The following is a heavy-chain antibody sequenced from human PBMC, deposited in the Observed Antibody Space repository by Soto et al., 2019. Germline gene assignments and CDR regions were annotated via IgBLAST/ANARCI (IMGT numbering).Heavy chain of an antibody. Sequence: GGSLRLSCAASGFTFSNAWMNWVRQAPGKGLEWVGRIKSKTDGGTTDYAAPVKGRFTISRDDSKNTLYLQMNSLKTEDTAVYYCTTEGQYYDFWSGPYYYYGMDVWGQGTTVTVSS. CDR3: TTEGQYYDFWSGPYYYYGMDV. CDR1: GFTFSNAW. V-gene: IGHV3-15*07. CDR2: IKSKTDGGTT. J-gene: IGHJ6*02. D-gene: IGHD3-3*01.